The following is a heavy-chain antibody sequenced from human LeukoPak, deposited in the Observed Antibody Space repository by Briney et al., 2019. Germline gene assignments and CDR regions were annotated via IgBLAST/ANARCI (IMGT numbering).Heavy chain of an antibody. D-gene: IGHD6-19*01. CDR1: GFTFSSYS. CDR2: ISSSSSYI. CDR3: ARDPRIAVAGTDY. J-gene: IGHJ4*02. V-gene: IGHV3-21*01. Sequence: PGGSLRLSCAASGFTFSSYSMNWVRQAPGKGLEWVSSISSSSSYIYYAGSVKGRFTISRDNAKNSLYLQMNSLRAEDTAVYYCARDPRIAVAGTDYWGQGTLVTVSS.